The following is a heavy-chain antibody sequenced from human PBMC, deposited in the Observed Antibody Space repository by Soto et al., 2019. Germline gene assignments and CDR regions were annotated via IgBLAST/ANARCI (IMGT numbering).Heavy chain of an antibody. CDR1: GYTFSGFY. CDR3: AIAAVTGTAGLDF. V-gene: IGHV1-2*02. CDR2: MNPNSGGT. Sequence: GASVKVSCKATGYTFSGFYMHWVRQAPGKGLEWMGWMNPNSGGTKSAEKFQGRVTMTRDTAIRTAYMELSRLTSDDTAVYYCAIAAVTGTAGLDFWGKGTQVTVSS. D-gene: IGHD6-19*01. J-gene: IGHJ4*02.